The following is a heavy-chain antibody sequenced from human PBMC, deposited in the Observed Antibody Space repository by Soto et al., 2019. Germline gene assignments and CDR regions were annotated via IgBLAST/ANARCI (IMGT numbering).Heavy chain of an antibody. CDR3: ARALIEDYYYYMDV. D-gene: IGHD2-8*01. Sequence: GGSLRLSCAASGFTFSSYGMHWVRQAPGKGLEWVAVIWYDGSNKYYADSVKGRFTISRDNSKNTLYLQMNSLRAEDTAVYYCARALIEDYYYYMDVWGKGTTVTVSS. CDR2: IWYDGSNK. V-gene: IGHV3-33*01. J-gene: IGHJ6*03. CDR1: GFTFSSYG.